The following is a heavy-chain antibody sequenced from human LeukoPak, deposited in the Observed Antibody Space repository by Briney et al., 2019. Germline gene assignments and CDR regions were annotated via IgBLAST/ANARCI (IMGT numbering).Heavy chain of an antibody. CDR2: ISYDGSNK. Sequence: GGSLRLSCAASGFTFGSYEMNWVRQAPGKGLEWVAVISYDGSNKYYADSVKGRFTISRDNSKNTLYLQMYSLRAEDTAVYYCAKIPYGDYVLDYYYYMDVWGKGTTVTISS. J-gene: IGHJ6*03. D-gene: IGHD4-17*01. CDR3: AKIPYGDYVLDYYYYMDV. V-gene: IGHV3-30*18. CDR1: GFTFGSYE.